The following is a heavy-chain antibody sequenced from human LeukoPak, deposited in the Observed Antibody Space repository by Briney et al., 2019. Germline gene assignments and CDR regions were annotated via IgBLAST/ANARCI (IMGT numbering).Heavy chain of an antibody. D-gene: IGHD4-23*01. CDR2: IYTSGST. Sequence: SETLSLTCTVSGGSISSYNWSWIRQPAGKGLEWIWRIYTSGSTNYNPSLKSRVRISVDTSKNQSSLWLRSVAAADTAVYYCARESVETQQNYYYYYCMDVWGKGTTVTVSS. J-gene: IGHJ6*03. CDR3: ARESVETQQNYYYYYCMDV. CDR1: GGSISSYN. V-gene: IGHV4-4*07.